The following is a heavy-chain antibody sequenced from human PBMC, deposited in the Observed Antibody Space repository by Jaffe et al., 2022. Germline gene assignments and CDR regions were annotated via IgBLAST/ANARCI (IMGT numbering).Heavy chain of an antibody. CDR3: ARDPTQADCSSTSWCYYYYYYYMDV. CDR2: INPNSGGT. D-gene: IGHD2-2*01. V-gene: IGHV1-2*06. Sequence: QVQLVQSGAEVKKPGASVKVSCKASGYTFTGYYMHWVRQAPGQGLEWMGRINPNSGGTNYAQKFQGRVTMTRDTSISTAYMELSRLRSDDTAVYYCARDPTQADCSSTSWCYYYYYYYMDVWGKGTTVTVSS. J-gene: IGHJ6*03. CDR1: GYTFTGYY.